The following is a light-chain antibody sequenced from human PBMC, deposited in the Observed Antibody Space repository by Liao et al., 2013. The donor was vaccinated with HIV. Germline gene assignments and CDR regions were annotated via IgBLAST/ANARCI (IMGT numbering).Light chain of an antibody. CDR1: KLGNEY. J-gene: IGLJ1*01. CDR2: QDS. V-gene: IGLV3-1*01. Sequence: SYELTQPPSVSVSPGQTASITCSGDKLGNEYACWYQQKPGQSPVVVIYQDSKRPSGIPERFSGSNSGNTATLTISGTQAMDEADYYCQAWDSGSGAYVFGTGTKVTVL. CDR3: QAWDSGSGAYV.